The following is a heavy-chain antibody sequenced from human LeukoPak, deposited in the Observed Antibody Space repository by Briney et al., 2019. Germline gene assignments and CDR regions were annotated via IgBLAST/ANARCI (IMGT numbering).Heavy chain of an antibody. V-gene: IGHV3-64D*09. D-gene: IGHD4-11*01. J-gene: IGHJ4*02. CDR1: GFTFSSYA. CDR2: ITSEGGST. Sequence: GGSLRLSCSVSGFTFSSYAMYWVRQAPGKGLEHVSAITSEGGSTYYADSVKGRFTISRDNSKNTLYLQMSSLRTEDTAVYYRVKDLRRIQYPLKYYFDYRGQGTLVTVSS. CDR3: VKDLRRIQYPLKYYFDY.